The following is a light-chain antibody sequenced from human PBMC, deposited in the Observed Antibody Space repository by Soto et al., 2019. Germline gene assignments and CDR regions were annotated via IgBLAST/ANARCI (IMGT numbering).Light chain of an antibody. CDR1: QSISSY. Sequence: DIQMTQSPSSLSASLGYRVTITCRASQSISSYLNWYQQKPGKAPKLLIYAASSLQSGVTSRFSGSGSGTDFTLTISSLQPEDFATYYCQQSYSTWTFGQGTKVDIK. CDR3: QQSYSTWT. V-gene: IGKV1-39*01. CDR2: AAS. J-gene: IGKJ1*01.